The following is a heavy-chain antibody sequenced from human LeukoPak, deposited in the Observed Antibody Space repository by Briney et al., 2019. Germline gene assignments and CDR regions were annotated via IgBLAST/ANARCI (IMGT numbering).Heavy chain of an antibody. Sequence: ASVKVSCKAPGYTFTGYYMHWVRQAPGQGLEWMGRINPNSGGTNYAQKFQGRVTMTRDTSINTAYMELSRLRSDDTAVYYCARGTVSAVTNWFDPWGQGTLVTVSS. CDR2: INPNSGGT. J-gene: IGHJ5*02. CDR3: ARGTVSAVTNWFDP. V-gene: IGHV1-2*06. D-gene: IGHD3-22*01. CDR1: GYTFTGYY.